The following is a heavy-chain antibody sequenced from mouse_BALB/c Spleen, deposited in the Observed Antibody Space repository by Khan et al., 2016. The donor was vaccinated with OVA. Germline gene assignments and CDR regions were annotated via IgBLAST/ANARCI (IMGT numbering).Heavy chain of an antibody. CDR2: ISYSGVT. J-gene: IGHJ2*01. Sequence: VQLKESGPGLVKPSQSLSLTCTVTGYSITSGYAWNWIRQFPGNKLEWMGYISYSGVTSYTPSLKSRISITRDTSKNQFFLQLNSVTTEDTATYYCARGNYYGYYCDYWGQGTTLTVSS. V-gene: IGHV3-2*02. CDR3: ARGNYYGYYCDY. D-gene: IGHD1-1*01. CDR1: GYSITSGYA.